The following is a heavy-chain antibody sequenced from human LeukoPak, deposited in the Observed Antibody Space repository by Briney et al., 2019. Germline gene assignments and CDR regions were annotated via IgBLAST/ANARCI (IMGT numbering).Heavy chain of an antibody. CDR2: INPNSGGT. CDR3: AREGCSSTSCLLDFDY. D-gene: IGHD2-2*01. Sequence: ASVKVSCKASGYTFTGYYMHGVRQAPGQGLEWMGWINPNSGGTNYAQKFQGRVTMTRDTSISTAYMELSRLRSDDTAVYYCAREGCSSTSCLLDFDYWGQGTLVTVSS. J-gene: IGHJ4*02. V-gene: IGHV1-2*02. CDR1: GYTFTGYY.